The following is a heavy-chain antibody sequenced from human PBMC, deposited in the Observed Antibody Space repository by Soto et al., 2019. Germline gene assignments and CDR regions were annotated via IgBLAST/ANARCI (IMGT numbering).Heavy chain of an antibody. J-gene: IGHJ5*02. Sequence: QLQLQQSGSGVVNPSQTLSLTCAVCGGSISRSCYSWSWIRQPPGKGLEWIGYNYHSESTCYNPSLKSRVTISVERAKNLFSLKLSPVTGADTAVNYCARVQDRWGQGTLVTVSS. CDR3: ARVQDR. CDR2: NYHSEST. D-gene: IGHD1-1*01. V-gene: IGHV4-30-2*01. CDR1: GGSISRSCYS.